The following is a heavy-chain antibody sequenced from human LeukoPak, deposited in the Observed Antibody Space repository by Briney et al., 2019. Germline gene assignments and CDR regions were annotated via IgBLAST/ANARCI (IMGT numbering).Heavy chain of an antibody. D-gene: IGHD3-9*01. V-gene: IGHV3-23*01. CDR2: MSGSGGST. CDR1: GFTFSNYA. Sequence: PGGSLRLSCAASGFTFSNYAMSWVRQAPGKGLEWVSAMSGSGGSTYYADSVKGRFTISRDNSKNTLYLQMNSLRAEDTAVYYCAKGSLLGLRYFGPIPFDIWGQGTMVTVSS. CDR3: AKGSLLGLRYFGPIPFDI. J-gene: IGHJ3*02.